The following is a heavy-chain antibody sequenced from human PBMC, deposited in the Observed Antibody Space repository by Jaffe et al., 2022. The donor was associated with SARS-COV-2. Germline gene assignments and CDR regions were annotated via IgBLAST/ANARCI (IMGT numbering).Heavy chain of an antibody. CDR1: GGSISSGGYY. Sequence: QVQLQESGPGLVKPSQTLSLTCTVSGGSISSGGYYWSWIRQHPGKGLEWIGYIYYSGSTYYNPSLKSRVTISVDTSKNQFSLKLSSVTAADTAVYYCATGRAVLLWFGIPPEWFDPWGQGTLVTVSS. CDR3: ATGRAVLLWFGIPPEWFDP. D-gene: IGHD3-10*01. J-gene: IGHJ5*02. CDR2: IYYSGST. V-gene: IGHV4-31*03.